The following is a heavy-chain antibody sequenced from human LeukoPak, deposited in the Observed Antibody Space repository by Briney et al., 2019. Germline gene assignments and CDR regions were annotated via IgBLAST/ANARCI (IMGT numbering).Heavy chain of an antibody. D-gene: IGHD2-15*01. J-gene: IGHJ6*03. V-gene: IGHV3-21*01. CDR1: GFTFSSYS. CDR3: ARDSSVVAFDYSYYYYMDV. Sequence: GGSLRLSCAASGFTFSSYSMNWVRQAPGKGLEWVSSISSSSSYIYYADSVKGRFTISRDNAKNSLYLQMNSLRAEDAAVYYCARDSSVVAFDYSYYYYMDVWGKGTTVTVSS. CDR2: ISSSSSYI.